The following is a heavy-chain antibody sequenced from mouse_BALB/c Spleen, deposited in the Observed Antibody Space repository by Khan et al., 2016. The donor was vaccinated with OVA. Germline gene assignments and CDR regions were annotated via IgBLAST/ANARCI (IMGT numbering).Heavy chain of an antibody. CDR2: TDPANGNT. CDR1: GYNIKDIY. V-gene: IGHV14-3*02. J-gene: IGHJ2*01. Sequence: EVQLQQSGAELVKPAASLKLSCTASGYNIKDIYIHWVKQRPEKGLERIRRTDPANGNTKYDPKFQGKATITADKYSNTASLQLSSLTSEDTAVYYCRISTINAWGQGTTLTVSS. CDR3: RISTINA.